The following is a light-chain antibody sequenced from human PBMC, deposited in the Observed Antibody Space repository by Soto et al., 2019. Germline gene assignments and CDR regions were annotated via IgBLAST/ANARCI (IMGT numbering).Light chain of an antibody. CDR2: KVS. J-gene: IGKJ1*01. Sequence: DAVLTQSPLSLPVTLGQSASISCRSSQSLVYSDGNAYLIWFHQRPGQSPRRLIYKVSNRDSGVPDRFSGSXSGTDFTLKIXRVXXXXVXIYYCMQGTHWPWTFGQGTKVEI. V-gene: IGKV2-30*01. CDR3: MQGTHWPWT. CDR1: QSLVYSDGNAY.